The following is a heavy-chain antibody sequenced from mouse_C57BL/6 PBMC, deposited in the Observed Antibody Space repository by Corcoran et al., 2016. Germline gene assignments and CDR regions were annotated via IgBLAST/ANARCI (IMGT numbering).Heavy chain of an antibody. CDR1: GFSLSTSGMG. D-gene: IGHD2-4*01. CDR3: ARRYDYSYYYARDY. J-gene: IGHJ4*01. Sequence: QVTLKVSGPGILQSSQSRSLTCSFSGFSLSTSGMGVSRVRQAAGNGLEWLAHIYWDDDKRYNPSLKSRLTISKDTSINQVFLKITSVDTADTATYYCARRYDYSYYYARDYWGQGTSVTVSS. V-gene: IGHV8-12*01. CDR2: IYWDDDK.